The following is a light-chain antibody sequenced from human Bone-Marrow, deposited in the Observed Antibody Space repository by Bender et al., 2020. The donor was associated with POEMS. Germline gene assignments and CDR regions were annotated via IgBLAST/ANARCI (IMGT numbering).Light chain of an antibody. V-gene: IGLV2-11*01. CDR3: CSIAATFLL. J-gene: IGLJ2*01. Sequence: QSALTQPPSVSGSPGQSVTISCTGTVDDVGYFPSVSWYQHLPGRAPKLMIYDIRPRPSAVRYRFSSSRSGTTVSLTISELQTEDEADYFCCSIAATFLLFGAGTKLTVL. CDR1: VDDVGYFPS. CDR2: DIR.